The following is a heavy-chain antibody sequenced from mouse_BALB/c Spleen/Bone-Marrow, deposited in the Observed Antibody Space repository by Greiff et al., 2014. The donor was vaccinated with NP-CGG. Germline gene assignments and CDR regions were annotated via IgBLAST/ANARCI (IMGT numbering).Heavy chain of an antibody. CDR2: IDPASGNT. V-gene: IGHV14-3*02. J-gene: IGHJ1*01. D-gene: IGHD2-14*01. Sequence: EVQLQQSGAELVKPGASVKLSCTASGFNIKDTYLHWVKQRPEKGLDWIGRIDPASGNTKYDPKFQGKATITADTSSNTAYLQLSSLTSEDTAVYYCASYRYGWYFDVWGAGTTVTVS. CDR1: GFNIKDTY. CDR3: ASYRYGWYFDV.